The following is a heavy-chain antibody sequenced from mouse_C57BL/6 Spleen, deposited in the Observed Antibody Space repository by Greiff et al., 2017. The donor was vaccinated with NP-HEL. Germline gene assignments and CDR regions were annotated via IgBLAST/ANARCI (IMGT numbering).Heavy chain of an antibody. CDR3: AIYYDYAMDY. J-gene: IGHJ4*01. V-gene: IGHV3-6*01. CDR2: ISYDGSN. Sequence: DVQLQESGPGLVKPSQSLSLTCSVTGYSITSGYYWNWIRQFPGNILEWMGYISYDGSNNYNQSLKNRISITRDTSKNQFFLKLNSVTTEDTATYYCAIYYDYAMDYWGQGTSVTVSS. CDR1: GYSITSGYY. D-gene: IGHD2-4*01.